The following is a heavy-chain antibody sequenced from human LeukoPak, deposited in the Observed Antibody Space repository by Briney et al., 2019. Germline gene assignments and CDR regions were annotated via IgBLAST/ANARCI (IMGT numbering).Heavy chain of an antibody. Sequence: GGSLRLSCAASGFTLSNHAMIWVRQAPGKGLEWVSVLYTGGGTDHADSVKGRFTISRDNSKNTLVLQMNSLRVEDTGIYYCTRSGYRHPYHFDSWGQGTLVTVSS. D-gene: IGHD3-22*01. V-gene: IGHV3-23*03. CDR1: GFTLSNHA. CDR3: TRSGYRHPYHFDS. J-gene: IGHJ4*02. CDR2: LYTGGGT.